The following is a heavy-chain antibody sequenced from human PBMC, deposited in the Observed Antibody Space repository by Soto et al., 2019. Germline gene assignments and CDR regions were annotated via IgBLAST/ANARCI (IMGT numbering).Heavy chain of an antibody. CDR1: GLTLSDFY. J-gene: IGHJ6*02. CDR3: RGGHHGMEV. Sequence: QVQLVESGGVLVKPGGSLRLSCAASGLTLSDFYMSWVRQAPGKGLEWVSYISSDGSTIYYADAVKGRFTISRDNAKNSLYLQINSLRVDDRAVYYCRGGHHGMEVWGQGTTVTVSS. D-gene: IGHD3-10*01. CDR2: ISSDGSTI. V-gene: IGHV3-11*01.